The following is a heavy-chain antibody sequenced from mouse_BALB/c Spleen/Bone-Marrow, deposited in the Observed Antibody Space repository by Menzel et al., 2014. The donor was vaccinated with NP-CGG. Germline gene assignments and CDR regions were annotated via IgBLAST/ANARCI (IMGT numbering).Heavy chain of an antibody. D-gene: IGHD1-1*01. Sequence: VKLMESGPGLVAPSQSLSTTCTVSGFSLISYGVHWVRQPPGKGLEWLGVIWAGGSTNYNSALMSRLSISKDNSKSQVFLKMNSLQTDDTAMYYCARSSSPYYYAMDYWGQGTSVTVSS. CDR3: ARSSSPYYYAMDY. CDR2: IWAGGST. J-gene: IGHJ4*01. V-gene: IGHV2-9*02. CDR1: GFSLISYG.